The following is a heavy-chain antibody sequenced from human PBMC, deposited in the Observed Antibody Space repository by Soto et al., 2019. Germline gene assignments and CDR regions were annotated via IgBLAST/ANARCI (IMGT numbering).Heavy chain of an antibody. Sequence: SETLSLTRTVSGGSISGGGYYWSWIRQHPGKGLEWIGYIYYSGSTYYNPSLKSRVTISVDTSKNQFSLKLSSVTAADTAVYYCARALRITMIVVVPDAFDIWGQGTMVTVSS. D-gene: IGHD3-22*01. CDR2: IYYSGST. V-gene: IGHV4-31*03. J-gene: IGHJ3*02. CDR3: ARALRITMIVVVPDAFDI. CDR1: GGSISGGGYY.